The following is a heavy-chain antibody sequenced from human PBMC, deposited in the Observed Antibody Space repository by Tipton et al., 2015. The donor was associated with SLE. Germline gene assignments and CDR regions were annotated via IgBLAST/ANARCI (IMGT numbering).Heavy chain of an antibody. D-gene: IGHD6-19*01. Sequence: TLSLTCTVSGGSISSSSYYWGWIRQPPGKGLEWIGSIYYSGSTYYNPSLKSRVTISVDTSKNQFSLKLSSVTAADPAVYYCARRNGYSSGWVDYWGQGTLVTVSS. CDR1: GGSISSSSYY. CDR3: ARRNGYSSGWVDY. J-gene: IGHJ4*02. CDR2: IYYSGST. V-gene: IGHV4-39*07.